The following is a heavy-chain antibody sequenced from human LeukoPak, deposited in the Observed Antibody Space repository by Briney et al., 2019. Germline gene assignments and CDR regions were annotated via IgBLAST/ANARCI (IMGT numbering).Heavy chain of an antibody. Sequence: GGSLRLSCAASGFTFSSYEMNWVRQAPGKGLEWVSYISSSGSTIYYADSVKGRFTISRDNAKNTLYLQMNSLRAEDTAVYYCAKAHYGSGSYYNDESDYWGQGTLVTVSS. V-gene: IGHV3-48*03. CDR1: GFTFSSYE. CDR2: ISSSGSTI. D-gene: IGHD3-10*01. J-gene: IGHJ4*02. CDR3: AKAHYGSGSYYNDESDY.